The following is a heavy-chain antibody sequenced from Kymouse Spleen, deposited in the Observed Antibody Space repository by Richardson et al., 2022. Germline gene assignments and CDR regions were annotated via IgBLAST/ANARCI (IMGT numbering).Heavy chain of an antibody. CDR1: GFTFSSYS. J-gene: IGHJ4*02. D-gene: IGHD6-19*01. CDR3: ARGPGIAVAGTFFLFDY. CDR2: ISSSSSYI. V-gene: IGHV3-21*03. Sequence: EVQLVESGGGLVKPGGSLRLSCAASGFTFSSYSMNWVRQAPGKGLEWVSSISSSSSYIYYADSVKGRFTISRDNAKNSLYLQMNSLRAEDTAVYYCARGPGIAVAGTFFLFDYWGQGTLVTVSS.